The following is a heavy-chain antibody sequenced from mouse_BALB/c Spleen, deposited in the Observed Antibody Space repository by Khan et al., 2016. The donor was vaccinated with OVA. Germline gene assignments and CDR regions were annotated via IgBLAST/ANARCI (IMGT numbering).Heavy chain of an antibody. CDR1: GYTFTNYG. CDR2: INTNTGEP. V-gene: IGHV9-3*02. J-gene: IGHJ3*01. CDR3: ARGNYYGSNSWFAY. Sequence: QIQLVQSGPELKKPGETVKISCKASGYTFTNYGINWVKQAPGKGLKWMGWINTNTGEPTYAEEFKGRFAFSLETSASTAYLQLNNLKIEDTATYFCARGNYYGSNSWFAYWGQGTLVTVSA. D-gene: IGHD1-1*01.